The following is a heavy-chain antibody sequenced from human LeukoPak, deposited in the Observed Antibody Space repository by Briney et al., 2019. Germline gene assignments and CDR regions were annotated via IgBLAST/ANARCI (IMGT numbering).Heavy chain of an antibody. CDR2: ISSSSSTI. D-gene: IGHD2-2*01. CDR1: GFTFSSYS. V-gene: IGHV3-48*01. CDR3: ARATKYQLPHFDY. J-gene: IGHJ4*02. Sequence: PGGSLRLSCAASGFTFSSYSMNWVRQAPGKGLEWVSYISSSSSTIYYADSVKGRLTISRDNAKNSLYLQMNSLRAEDTAVYYCARATKYQLPHFDYWGQGTLVTVSS.